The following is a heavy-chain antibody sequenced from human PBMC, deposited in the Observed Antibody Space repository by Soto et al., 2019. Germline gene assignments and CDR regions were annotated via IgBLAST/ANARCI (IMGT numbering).Heavy chain of an antibody. D-gene: IGHD4-17*01. J-gene: IGHJ4*02. Sequence: EVPLVESGGGLVQPGGSLRLSCAASGFTFSSYSMNWVRQAPGKGLEWVSYISSSSSTIYYADSVKGRFTISRDNAKNSLYLQMNSLRDEDTAVYYCARYRSSTVTYADYFDYWGQGTLVTVSS. CDR2: ISSSSSTI. V-gene: IGHV3-48*02. CDR3: ARYRSSTVTYADYFDY. CDR1: GFTFSSYS.